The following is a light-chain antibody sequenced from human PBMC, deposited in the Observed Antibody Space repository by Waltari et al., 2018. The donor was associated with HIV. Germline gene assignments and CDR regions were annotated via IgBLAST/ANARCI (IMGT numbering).Light chain of an antibody. V-gene: IGLV2-23*02. J-gene: IGLJ2*01. CDR1: SSDVGAYNL. CDR3: CSYSGTGVI. Sequence: QSALTQPASVSGSLGQSITISCSGTSSDVGAYNLVSWYQKYPGKAPNLMIFEVIKRPSGVSDRFSGSRSGNTASLTISGLQTEDEGDYYCCSYSGTGVIFGGGTKVTVL. CDR2: EVI.